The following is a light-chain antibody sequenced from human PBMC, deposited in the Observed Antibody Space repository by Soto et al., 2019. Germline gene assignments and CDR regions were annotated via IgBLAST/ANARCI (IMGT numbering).Light chain of an antibody. CDR2: GAS. J-gene: IGKJ4*01. V-gene: IGKV3-20*01. Sequence: EFVLTQSPGKLSLSPGERATLSCRASQSISSSFLAWYQQKPGQAPRLLIYGASSRGTGIPDRFSGSGSGTDFTLTISRLEPEEVAVYYCQQYGSAPPLTFGGGTKVEIK. CDR1: QSISSSF. CDR3: QQYGSAPPLT.